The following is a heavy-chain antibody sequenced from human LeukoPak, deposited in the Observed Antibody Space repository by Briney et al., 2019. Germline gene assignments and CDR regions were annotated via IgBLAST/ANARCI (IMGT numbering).Heavy chain of an antibody. CDR1: GSSINSDTYY. J-gene: IGHJ5*02. Sequence: SETLSLTCTFSGSSINSDTYYWTWIRQPAGKGLEWIGRTYTTGGPSYNPSLKSRVPISIDTSKNQFSLKPPSVTAADTAVYYCARDRGITTARGVPSWFDPWGQGILVTVSS. CDR2: TYTTGGP. D-gene: IGHD3-10*01. V-gene: IGHV4-61*02. CDR3: ARDRGITTARGVPSWFDP.